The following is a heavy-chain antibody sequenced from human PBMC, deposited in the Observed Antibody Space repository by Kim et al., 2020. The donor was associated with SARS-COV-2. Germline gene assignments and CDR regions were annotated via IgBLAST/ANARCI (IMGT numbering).Heavy chain of an antibody. J-gene: IGHJ4*02. CDR2: IRGDNGNT. D-gene: IGHD5-18*01. Sequence: ASVKVSCKASGYRFTSYGVSWVRQAPGQGLEWMGWIRGDNGNTNYAQNLQGRVTMTIDTSTSTAYMELRSLRSDDTALYYCAREDTALALIDYWAREPWSPSPQ. V-gene: IGHV1-18*04. CDR1: GYRFTSYG. CDR3: AREDTALALIDY.